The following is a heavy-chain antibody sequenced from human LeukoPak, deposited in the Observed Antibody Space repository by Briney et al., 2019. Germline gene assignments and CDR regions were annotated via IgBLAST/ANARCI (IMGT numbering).Heavy chain of an antibody. Sequence: ASVKVSCKASGYTFTSYGISWVRQAPGQGLEWMGWISAYNGNTSYAQKLQGRVTMTTDTSTSTAYMELRSLRSDDTAVYYCARDRGRQQLVREFDYWGQGTLVTVSS. CDR1: GYTFTSYG. CDR3: ARDRGRQQLVREFDY. CDR2: ISAYNGNT. D-gene: IGHD6-13*01. J-gene: IGHJ4*02. V-gene: IGHV1-18*01.